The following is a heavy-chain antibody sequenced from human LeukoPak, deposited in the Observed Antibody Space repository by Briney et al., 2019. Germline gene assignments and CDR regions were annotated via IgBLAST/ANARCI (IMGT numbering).Heavy chain of an antibody. Sequence: PSETLSLTCTVSGGSISSSSYYWGWIRQPPGKGLEWIGSIYYSGSTYYNPSLKSRVTISVDTSKNQFSLKLSCVTAADTAVYYCAREYCSSTSCYYYYYYMDVWGKGTTVTVSS. D-gene: IGHD2-2*01. V-gene: IGHV4-39*07. CDR3: AREYCSSTSCYYYYYYMDV. CDR1: GGSISSSSYY. CDR2: IYYSGST. J-gene: IGHJ6*03.